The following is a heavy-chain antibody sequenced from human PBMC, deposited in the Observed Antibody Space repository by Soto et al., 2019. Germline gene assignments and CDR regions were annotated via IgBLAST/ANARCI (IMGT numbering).Heavy chain of an antibody. Sequence: EVQLVESGGGLVQPGRSLRLSCAASGFTFDDYAMHWVRQVPGKGLQWVSGLSWNGVTIGYAASVKGRFTISRDNAKKSLYFQVNGVRPDDTALYYCAASRAYDSSDYSGFHYGTDVWGLGTTVTVS. CDR3: AASRAYDSSDYSGFHYGTDV. CDR1: GFTFDDYA. J-gene: IGHJ6*02. V-gene: IGHV3-9*01. D-gene: IGHD3-22*01. CDR2: LSWNGVTI.